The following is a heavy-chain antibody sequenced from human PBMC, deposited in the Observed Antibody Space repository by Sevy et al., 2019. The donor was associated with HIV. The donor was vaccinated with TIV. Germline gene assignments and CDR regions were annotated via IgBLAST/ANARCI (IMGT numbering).Heavy chain of an antibody. J-gene: IGHJ4*02. CDR2: MYRDGST. V-gene: IGHV3-66*01. CDR3: ARGKSGYGYGLDY. D-gene: IGHD5-18*01. CDR1: GFPVSSNY. Sequence: GGSLRLSCAASGFPVSSNYMSWVRQAPGKGLEWVSVMYRDGSTYHADSVKGRFTISRDNSKNTLYLQMNSLRVEDTAVYYCARGKSGYGYGLDYWGQGTLVTVSS.